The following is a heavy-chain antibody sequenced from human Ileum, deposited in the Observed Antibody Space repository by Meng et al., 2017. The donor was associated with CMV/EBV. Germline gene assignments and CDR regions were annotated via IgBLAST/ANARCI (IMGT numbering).Heavy chain of an antibody. Sequence: RLSCAAAGFPFGAYYMTWIRQAPGKGLEWISYITGPGSTIYYADSVKGRFTISGDNAKNSLYLQMNSLRAEDTAVYYCARGNYGFDYWGQGTLVTVSS. J-gene: IGHJ4*02. CDR3: ARGNYGFDY. V-gene: IGHV3-11*01. CDR2: ITGPGSTI. D-gene: IGHD4-17*01. CDR1: GFPFGAYY.